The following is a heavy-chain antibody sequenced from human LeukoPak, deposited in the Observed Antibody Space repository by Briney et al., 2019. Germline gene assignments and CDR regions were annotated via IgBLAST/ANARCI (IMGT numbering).Heavy chain of an antibody. CDR2: INHSGST. CDR1: GGSFSGYY. J-gene: IGHJ3*02. D-gene: IGHD3-22*01. V-gene: IGHV4-34*01. Sequence: SETLSLTCAVYGGSFSGYYWSWIRQPPGKGLEWIGEINHSGSTNYNPSLKSRVTISVDTSKNQFSLKLSSVTAADTAVYYCARARNYYDNSGYYYEGDAFDIWGQGTMVTVSS. CDR3: ARARNYYDNSGYYYEGDAFDI.